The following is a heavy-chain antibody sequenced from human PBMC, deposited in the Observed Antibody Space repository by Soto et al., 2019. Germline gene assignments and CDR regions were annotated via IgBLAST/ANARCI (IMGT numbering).Heavy chain of an antibody. V-gene: IGHV3-33*01. J-gene: IGHJ4*02. D-gene: IGHD1-20*01. CDR2: IWYDGSNK. Sequence: QVQLVESGGGVVQPGRSLRLSCAASGFTFSSYGMHWVRQAPGKGLEWVAVIWYDGSNKYYADSVKGRFTISRDNSKNTLYLQMNSLRAEDTAVYYCARDHNWNDPRINEYYFDYWGQGTLVTVSS. CDR3: ARDHNWNDPRINEYYFDY. CDR1: GFTFSSYG.